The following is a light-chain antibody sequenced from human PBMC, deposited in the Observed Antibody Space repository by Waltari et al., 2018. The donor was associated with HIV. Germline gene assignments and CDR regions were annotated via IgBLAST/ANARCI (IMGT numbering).Light chain of an antibody. V-gene: IGLV2-14*03. CDR3: NSYTTSSTLHVV. J-gene: IGLJ2*01. CDR2: DVS. Sequence: QSALTQPASVSGSPGQSITISCTGTSRDVGGYNYVSWYQHHPGKAPKLMIYDVSNRPSRVSKLFSGSKSGNTAPLTISGLQAEDEAYYYCNSYTTSSTLHVVFGGGTKLTVL. CDR1: SRDVGGYNY.